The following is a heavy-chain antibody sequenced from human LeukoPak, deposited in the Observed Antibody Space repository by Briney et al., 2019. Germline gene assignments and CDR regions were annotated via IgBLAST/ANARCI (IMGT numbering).Heavy chain of an antibody. D-gene: IGHD5-18*01. CDR3: AKPVDTAMVTVGY. Sequence: GGSLRLSCAASGFTFSSYGMHWVRQAPGKGLEWVAVIWYGGSNKYYADSVKGRFTISRDNSKNTLYLQMNSLRAEDTAVYYCAKPVDTAMVTVGYWGQGTLVTVSS. CDR2: IWYGGSNK. V-gene: IGHV3-33*06. J-gene: IGHJ4*02. CDR1: GFTFSSYG.